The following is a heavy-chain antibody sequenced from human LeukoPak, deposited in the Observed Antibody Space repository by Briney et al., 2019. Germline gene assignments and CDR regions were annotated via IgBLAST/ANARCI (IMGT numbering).Heavy chain of an antibody. D-gene: IGHD6-13*01. CDR2: ISAYNGNT. CDR1: GYTFTSYG. CDR3: AREIAAAGNNWFDP. Sequence: SVKVSCKASGYTFTSYGISWVRQAPGQGLEWMGWISAYNGNTNYAQKLQGRVTMTTDTSTSTAYMELRSLRSDDTAVYYCAREIAAAGNNWFDPWGQGTLVTVSS. J-gene: IGHJ5*02. V-gene: IGHV1-18*01.